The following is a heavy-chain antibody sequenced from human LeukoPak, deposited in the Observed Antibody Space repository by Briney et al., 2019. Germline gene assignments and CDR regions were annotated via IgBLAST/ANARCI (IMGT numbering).Heavy chain of an antibody. V-gene: IGHV3-48*01. Sequence: PGGSLRLSCATSGFTLSSYSMNWVRQAPGKGLEWISYISSGSTTIYYAHSVKGRFTISRDNAKNSLYLQMNSLRAEATAVYYCARDVEQWLVRVYYFDYWGQGTLVTVSS. D-gene: IGHD6-19*01. CDR3: ARDVEQWLVRVYYFDY. CDR2: ISSGSTTI. CDR1: GFTLSSYS. J-gene: IGHJ4*02.